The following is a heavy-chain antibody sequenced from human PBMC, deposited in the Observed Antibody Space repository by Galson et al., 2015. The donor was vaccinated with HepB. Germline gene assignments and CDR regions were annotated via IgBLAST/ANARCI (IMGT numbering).Heavy chain of an antibody. D-gene: IGHD2-8*02. CDR3: ARRSDLVEYYFDY. J-gene: IGHJ4*02. CDR2: IYPGDSDT. Sequence: QSGAEVKKTGESLKISCKVSGYTFNTYWIGWVRQMPGKGLEWMGIIYPGDSDTRYSPSFEGQVTISADKSVTTAYLQWSSLKASDTAMYYCARRSDLVEYYFDYWGQGTLVTVSS. CDR1: GYTFNTYW. V-gene: IGHV5-51*01.